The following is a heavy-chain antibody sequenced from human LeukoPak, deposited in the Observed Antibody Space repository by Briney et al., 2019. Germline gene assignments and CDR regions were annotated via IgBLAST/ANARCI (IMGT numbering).Heavy chain of an antibody. V-gene: IGHV3-30-3*01. D-gene: IGHD3-10*01. J-gene: IGHJ4*02. Sequence: PGRSLRLSCAASGFTFSNYAMHWVRQAPGKGLEWVAVISYDGGNKYYADSVKGRFTISRDNSKNTLYLQMNSLRAEDTAVFYCARGGYYYGSGSYVGNWGQGTLVTVSS. CDR3: ARGGYYYGSGSYVGN. CDR2: ISYDGGNK. CDR1: GFTFSNYA.